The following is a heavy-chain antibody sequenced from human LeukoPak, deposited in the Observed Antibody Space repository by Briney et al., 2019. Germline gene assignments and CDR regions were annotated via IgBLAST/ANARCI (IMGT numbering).Heavy chain of an antibody. Sequence: PGGSLRLSCAASGFTFSSYAMSWVRQAPGKGLEWVSAISGGDGSTYYADSVKGRFTISRDNSKNTLYLQMNSPRAEDTAVYYCAKCFAYYYDSSGYPYDYWGQGTLVTVSS. CDR1: GFTFSSYA. D-gene: IGHD3-22*01. CDR3: AKCFAYYYDSSGYPYDY. J-gene: IGHJ4*02. CDR2: ISGGDGST. V-gene: IGHV3-23*01.